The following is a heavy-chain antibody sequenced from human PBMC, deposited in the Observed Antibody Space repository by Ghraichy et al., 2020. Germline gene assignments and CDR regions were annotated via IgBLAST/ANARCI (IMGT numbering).Heavy chain of an antibody. V-gene: IGHV3-23*01. CDR2: ISGSGGST. Sequence: GGSLRLSCAASGFTFNNYAMSWVRQAPGKRLEWVSAISGSGGSTYFADSVKGRFTISRDNSKNTLYLQMNSLRAEDTAAYCCAKLTYDFWSGYYPPFDFWGQGTLVTVSS. CDR3: AKLTYDFWSGYYPPFDF. CDR1: GFTFNNYA. D-gene: IGHD3-3*01. J-gene: IGHJ4*02.